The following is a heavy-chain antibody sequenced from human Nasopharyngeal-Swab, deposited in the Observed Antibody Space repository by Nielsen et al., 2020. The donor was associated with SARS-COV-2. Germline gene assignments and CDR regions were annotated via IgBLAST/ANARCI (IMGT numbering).Heavy chain of an antibody. Sequence: GESLKISCTTSGFTFGDYAMSWFRQAPGKGLEWVGFIRSKTYGGAPEYAASVKGRFTVPRDGAESIAYLQMNSLQTEDTAVYSCAGSVGSYYGQGAFDIWGQGTMVTVSS. CDR2: IRSKTYGGAP. J-gene: IGHJ3*02. CDR1: GFTFGDYA. D-gene: IGHD1-26*01. CDR3: AGSVGSYYGQGAFDI. V-gene: IGHV3-49*01.